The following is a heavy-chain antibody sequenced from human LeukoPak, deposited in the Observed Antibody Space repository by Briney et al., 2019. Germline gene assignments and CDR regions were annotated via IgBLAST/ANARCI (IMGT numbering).Heavy chain of an antibody. CDR3: VRGRQSSFDY. Sequence: ASVKVSCKASGYTFTSYDINWVRQATGQGLEWVGWMNPKSGNTGYAQKFQGRVTLTSSTSITTAYMELTSLRSEDTAVYYCVRGRQSSFDYRGKRTLLPVSS. V-gene: IGHV1-8*01. CDR1: GYTFTSYD. CDR2: MNPKSGNT. J-gene: IGHJ4*02.